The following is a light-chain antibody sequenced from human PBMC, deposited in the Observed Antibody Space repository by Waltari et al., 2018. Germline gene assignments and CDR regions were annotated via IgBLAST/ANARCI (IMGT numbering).Light chain of an antibody. Sequence: DIVMTQSPDSLAVSLGERVTINCKSRQSVLYSSNSQNSLAWYQQKPGQPPKLLIYWASARESGVPDRFSGSESGTDFTLTISSLQAEDVAVYYCQQYYDIPWTFGQGTKVEIK. V-gene: IGKV4-1*01. J-gene: IGKJ1*01. CDR1: QSVLYSSNSQNS. CDR2: WAS. CDR3: QQYYDIPWT.